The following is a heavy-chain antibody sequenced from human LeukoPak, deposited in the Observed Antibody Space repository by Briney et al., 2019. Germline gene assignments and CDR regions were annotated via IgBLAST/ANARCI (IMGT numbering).Heavy chain of an antibody. CDR3: ALLAVASDFDY. D-gene: IGHD6-19*01. CDR2: IGSSGSTT. J-gene: IGHJ4*02. Sequence: GGSLRLSCAVSGFPLGFYEVNGVGQAQGKGREGVSNIGSSGSTTYYADSVKGRFSTSRDNAKGSLYLHMNSLRVEDTAVYYCALLAVASDFDYWGQGALVTVSS. V-gene: IGHV3-48*03. CDR1: GFPLGFYE.